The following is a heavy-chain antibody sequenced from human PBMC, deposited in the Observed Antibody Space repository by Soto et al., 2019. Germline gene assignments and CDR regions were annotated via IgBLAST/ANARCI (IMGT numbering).Heavy chain of an antibody. J-gene: IGHJ5*02. CDR3: AKYSGYSSSWYWFDP. D-gene: IGHD6-13*01. V-gene: IGHV3-30*18. CDR2: ISHDGSNK. Sequence: QVQLVESGGGVVQPGRSLRLSCAASGFTFSSYGMHWVRQAPGKGLEWVSVISHDGSNKYYADSVKGRFTISRDNSNNTLYLQMNSLRAEDTAVYYCAKYSGYSSSWYWFDPWGQGTLVTVSS. CDR1: GFTFSSYG.